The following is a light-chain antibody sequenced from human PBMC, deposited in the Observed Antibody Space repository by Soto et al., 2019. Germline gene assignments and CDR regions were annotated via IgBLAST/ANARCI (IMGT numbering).Light chain of an antibody. J-gene: IGLJ1*01. CDR3: GSWDSSLSAYV. Sequence: QSVMTQPPSVSAAPGQKVTISCSGSRSNIGGNSVSWYQQLPGTAPKLLIYDDNKRPSGIPDRFSGSKSGTSATLGITGFQTGDDADYYCGSWDSSLSAYVFGTGTKLTVL. CDR2: DDN. CDR1: RSNIGGNS. V-gene: IGLV1-51*01.